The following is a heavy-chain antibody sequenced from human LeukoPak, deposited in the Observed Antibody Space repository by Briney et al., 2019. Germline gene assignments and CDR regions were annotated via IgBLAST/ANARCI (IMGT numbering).Heavy chain of an antibody. CDR1: GYSISSGYY. V-gene: IGHV4-38-2*02. J-gene: IGHJ4*02. Sequence: TPSETLSLTCTVSGYSISSGYYWGWIRQPPGKGLEWIGSIYHSGSTYYNPSLKSRVTISVDTSKNQFSLKLSSVTAADTAVYYCARSQGGPTPLYDYWGQGTLVTVSS. D-gene: IGHD2-15*01. CDR2: IYHSGST. CDR3: ARSQGGPTPLYDY.